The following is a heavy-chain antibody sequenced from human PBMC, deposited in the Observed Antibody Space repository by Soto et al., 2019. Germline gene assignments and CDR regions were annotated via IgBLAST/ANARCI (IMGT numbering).Heavy chain of an antibody. V-gene: IGHV3-9*01. J-gene: IGHJ4*02. Sequence: EVQLVESGGGLVQPGGSLRLSCAASGFTFDDYAMHWVRQAPGKGLEWVSGISWNSGSIGYADSVKGRFTISRDNAKNSLYLQMNSLRAEDTALYYCAKDRAYSSSSSFDYWGQGTLVTVSS. CDR2: ISWNSGSI. CDR3: AKDRAYSSSSSFDY. CDR1: GFTFDDYA. D-gene: IGHD6-6*01.